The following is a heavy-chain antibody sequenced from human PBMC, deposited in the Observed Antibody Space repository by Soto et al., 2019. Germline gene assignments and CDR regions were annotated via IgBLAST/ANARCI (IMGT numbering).Heavy chain of an antibody. CDR3: AKDYREVYYYDSSSDY. V-gene: IGHV3-30*18. CDR2: ISYDGSNK. J-gene: IGHJ4*02. Sequence: LSLTCAVYGGSFSGYYWSWIRQPPGKGLEWVAVISYDGSNKYYADSVKGRFTISRDNSKNTLYLQMNILRAEDTAVFYCAKDYREVYYYDSSSDYWGQGTLVTVSS. CDR1: GGSFSGYY. D-gene: IGHD3-22*01.